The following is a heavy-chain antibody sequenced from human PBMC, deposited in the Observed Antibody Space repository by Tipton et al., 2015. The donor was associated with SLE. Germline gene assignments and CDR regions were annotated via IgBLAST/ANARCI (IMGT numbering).Heavy chain of an antibody. CDR3: ARVGDYYNSGSRVFDH. J-gene: IGHJ4*02. Sequence: TLSLTCTVSGGSISSGGHYWSWIRQPAGKGLEWIGRIHASGSSGSTEYNPSLKSRVSMSLDTSKNQFSLNLTSVTAADTAVYFCARVGDYYNSGSRVFDHWGQGILVTVSS. V-gene: IGHV4-61*02. D-gene: IGHD3-10*01. CDR2: IHASGSSGST. CDR1: GGSISSGGHY.